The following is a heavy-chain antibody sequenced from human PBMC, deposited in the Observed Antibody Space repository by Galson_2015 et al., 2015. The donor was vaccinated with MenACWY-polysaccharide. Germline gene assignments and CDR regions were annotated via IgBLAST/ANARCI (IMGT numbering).Heavy chain of an antibody. CDR2: IQYDGSKI. Sequence: LRLSCAASGSRFSNSGMHWVRQAPGQGLEWVAVIQYDGSKIVYADSVKGRFTISRDNSRNTLFLEMNSLGAEDTAVYYCAREGSRIVFHAFDTWGQGTMVTVSS. CDR3: AREGSRIVFHAFDT. D-gene: IGHD6-13*01. V-gene: IGHV3-33*05. J-gene: IGHJ3*02. CDR1: GSRFSNSG.